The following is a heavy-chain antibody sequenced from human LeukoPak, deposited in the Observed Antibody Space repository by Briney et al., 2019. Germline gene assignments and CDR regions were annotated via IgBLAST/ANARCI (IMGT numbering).Heavy chain of an antibody. J-gene: IGHJ6*03. Sequence: ASVKVSCKASGYTFTSYGISWVRQAPGQGLEWMGWISAYNGNTNYAQKLQGRVTMTTDTSTSTAYMELRSLRSDDTAVYYCARNPSGWYLSPLGGYYYYMDVWGKGTTVTISS. D-gene: IGHD6-19*01. CDR3: ARNPSGWYLSPLGGYYYYMDV. CDR2: ISAYNGNT. CDR1: GYTFTSYG. V-gene: IGHV1-18*01.